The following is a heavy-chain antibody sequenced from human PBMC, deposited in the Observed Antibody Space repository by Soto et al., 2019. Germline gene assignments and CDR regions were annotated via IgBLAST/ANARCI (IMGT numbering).Heavy chain of an antibody. J-gene: IGHJ4*02. CDR2: ISGSGGST. CDR3: AKGARARQGIAVAGPDSNFDY. Sequence: GGSLRLSCAASGFTFSSYAMSWVRQAPGKGLEWVSAISGSGGSTYYADPVKGRFTISRDNSKNTLYLQMNSLRAEDTAVYYCAKGARARQGIAVAGPDSNFDYWGQGTLVTVSS. CDR1: GFTFSSYA. V-gene: IGHV3-23*01. D-gene: IGHD6-19*01.